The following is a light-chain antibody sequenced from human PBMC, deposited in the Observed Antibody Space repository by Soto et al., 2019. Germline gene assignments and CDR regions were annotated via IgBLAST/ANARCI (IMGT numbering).Light chain of an antibody. V-gene: IGLV2-14*01. CDR2: EVS. CDR1: SSDVGDYHY. CDR3: SSYTSSSTLV. J-gene: IGLJ1*01. Sequence: QSVLTQPASVSGSPGQSITISCTGTSSDVGDYHYVSWYQQHPGKAPKLMIYEVSDRPSGVSSRFSGSKSGKTASLPISGLQAEDEADYYCSSYTSSSTLVCGTGTKLTVL.